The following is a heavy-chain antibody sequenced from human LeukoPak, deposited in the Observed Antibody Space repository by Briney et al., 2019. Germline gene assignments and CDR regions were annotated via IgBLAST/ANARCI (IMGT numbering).Heavy chain of an antibody. Sequence: GGSLRLSCTASGFTFGDYAMSWVRQAPGKGLEWVGFIRSKAYGGTTEYAAPVKGRFTISRDDSKSIAYLQMNSLKTEDTAVYYCTRDRGYYDSSGYCHFDYWGQGTLVTVSS. J-gene: IGHJ4*02. CDR1: GFTFGDYA. D-gene: IGHD3-22*01. CDR3: TRDRGYYDSSGYCHFDY. V-gene: IGHV3-49*04. CDR2: IRSKAYGGTT.